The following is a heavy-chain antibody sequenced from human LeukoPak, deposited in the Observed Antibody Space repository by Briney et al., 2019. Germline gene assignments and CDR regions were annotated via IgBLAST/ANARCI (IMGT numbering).Heavy chain of an antibody. Sequence: GRSLRLSCAASGFTVSIYGMHWVRQAPGKGRGWVAFIRYDGSNKYYADSVKGRFTISRDNSKNTLYLQMNSLRAEDTAVYYCARDAFDIWGQGTMVTVSS. CDR3: ARDAFDI. CDR2: IRYDGSNK. V-gene: IGHV3-30*02. CDR1: GFTVSIYG. J-gene: IGHJ3*02.